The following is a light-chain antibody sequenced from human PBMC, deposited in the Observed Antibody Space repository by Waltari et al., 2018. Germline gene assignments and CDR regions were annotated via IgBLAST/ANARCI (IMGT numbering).Light chain of an antibody. J-gene: IGKJ1*01. CDR1: QSVRRA. CDR3: QHYVRLPAT. CDR2: DAS. V-gene: IGKV3-20*01. Sequence: EIVLTQSPGTLSLSPGERAPLSCRASQSVRRALAWYQQKPGQAPRLLIYDASRRATGIPDRFSGSVSGTDFSLTITGLEPEDFAVYYCQHYVRLPATFGQGTKVEIK.